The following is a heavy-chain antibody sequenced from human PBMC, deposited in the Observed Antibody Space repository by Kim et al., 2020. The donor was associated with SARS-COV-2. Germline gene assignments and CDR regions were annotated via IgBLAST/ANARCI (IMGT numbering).Heavy chain of an antibody. D-gene: IGHD3-3*01. CDR3: ARDGRVGRPSITIFGVVITNYFDD. V-gene: IGHV3-30-3*01. Sequence: GGSLRLSCAASGFTFSSYAMHWVRQAPGKGLEWVAVISYDGSNKYYADSVKGRFTISRDNSKNTLYLQMNSLRAEDTAVYYCARDGRVGRPSITIFGVVITNYFDDWGQGTLVTVSS. CDR1: GFTFSSYA. J-gene: IGHJ4*02. CDR2: ISYDGSNK.